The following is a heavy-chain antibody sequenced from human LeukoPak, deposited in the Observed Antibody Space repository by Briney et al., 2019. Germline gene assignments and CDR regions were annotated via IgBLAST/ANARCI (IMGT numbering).Heavy chain of an antibody. J-gene: IGHJ5*02. D-gene: IGHD2-2*01. CDR2: ISSSSSYI. CDR1: GFTFSSYS. Sequence: GGSLRLSCAASGFTFSSYSMNWVRQAPGKGLEWVSSISSSSSYIYYADSVKGRFTISRDNAKNSLYLQMNSLRAEDTAVYYCARDMEGYCSSTSCFDWFDPWGQGTLVTVSS. CDR3: ARDMEGYCSSTSCFDWFDP. V-gene: IGHV3-21*01.